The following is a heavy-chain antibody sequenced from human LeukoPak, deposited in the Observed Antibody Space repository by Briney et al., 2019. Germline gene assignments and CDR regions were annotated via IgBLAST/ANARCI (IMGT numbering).Heavy chain of an antibody. J-gene: IGHJ4*02. D-gene: IGHD2-21*02. Sequence: ASVKVSCKASGYTFTSYGISWVRQAPGQGLEWMGWISAYNGNTNYAQKLQGRVTMTTDTSTSTAYMELRSLRSDDTAVYYCARACCGGDCYSGGLDYWGQGTLVTVSS. V-gene: IGHV1-18*01. CDR3: ARACCGGDCYSGGLDY. CDR1: GYTFTSYG. CDR2: ISAYNGNT.